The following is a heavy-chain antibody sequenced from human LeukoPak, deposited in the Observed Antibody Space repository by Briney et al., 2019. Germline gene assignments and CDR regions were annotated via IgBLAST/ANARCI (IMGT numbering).Heavy chain of an antibody. D-gene: IGHD1-26*01. CDR3: ARRTRSFRYTYSDAYYYYYMDV. J-gene: IGHJ6*03. CDR2: ISYSGST. CDR1: GGSGSSDT. Sequence: PSETLSLTCTVSGGSGSSDTWSWIRQPPGQGLEWIGYISYSGSTSYNPSLKSRVTISVDPSKSQLSLKLRSVTAADTAVYYCARRTRSFRYTYSDAYYYYYMDVWGKGTTVIVS. V-gene: IGHV4-59*02.